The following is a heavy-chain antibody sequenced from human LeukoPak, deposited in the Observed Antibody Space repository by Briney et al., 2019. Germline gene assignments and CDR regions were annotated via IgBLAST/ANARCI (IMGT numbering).Heavy chain of an antibody. CDR1: GGSISSSSYY. CDR2: IYYSGST. Sequence: PSETLSLTCTVSGGSISSSSYYWGWIRQPPGKGLEWIGSIYYSGSTYYNPSLKSRVTISVDTSKNQFSLKLSSVTAADTAVYYCARGSWIQLWFGWFDPWGQGTLVTVSS. V-gene: IGHV4-39*07. D-gene: IGHD5-18*01. J-gene: IGHJ5*02. CDR3: ARGSWIQLWFGWFDP.